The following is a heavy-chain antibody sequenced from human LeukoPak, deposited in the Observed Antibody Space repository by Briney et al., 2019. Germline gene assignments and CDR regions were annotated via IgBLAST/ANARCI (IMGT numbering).Heavy chain of an antibody. Sequence: SETLSLTCTVSGGSISSSSYYWGWIRQPPGKGLEWIGSIYYSGSTYYNPSLKSRVTISVDTSKNQFSLKLSSVTAADTAVYYCARDTVVVPAAIGFGNWFDPWGQGTLVTVSS. D-gene: IGHD2-2*02. V-gene: IGHV4-39*07. CDR3: ARDTVVVPAAIGFGNWFDP. CDR1: GGSISSSSYY. J-gene: IGHJ5*02. CDR2: IYYSGST.